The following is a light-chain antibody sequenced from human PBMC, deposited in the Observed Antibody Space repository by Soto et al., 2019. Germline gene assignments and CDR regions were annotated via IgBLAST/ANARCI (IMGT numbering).Light chain of an antibody. CDR2: KAS. J-gene: IGKJ1*01. CDR1: QSISSR. Sequence: DIQMTQSPSTLSASVGDRVTITCRASQSISSRLAWYQQKPGKAPKILIYKASSLESGVPSRFSGSGSGTEFTLTISSLQPDDFATYYGQQYNSYPWTFGQGTKVELK. V-gene: IGKV1-5*03. CDR3: QQYNSYPWT.